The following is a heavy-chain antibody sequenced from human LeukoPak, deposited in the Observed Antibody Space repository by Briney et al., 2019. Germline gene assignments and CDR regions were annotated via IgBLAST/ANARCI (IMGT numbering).Heavy chain of an antibody. J-gene: IGHJ4*02. CDR1: GFTFSSYC. V-gene: IGHV3-74*01. CDR2: INSDGSST. Sequence: GGSLRLSCAASGFTFSSYCMHWVRQAPGKGLVWVSRINSDGSSTTYADSVKGRFTISRDNAKNTLYLQMNSLRAEDTAVYYCVRDPNYSENFDYWGQGALVTV. D-gene: IGHD2-21*01. CDR3: VRDPNYSENFDY.